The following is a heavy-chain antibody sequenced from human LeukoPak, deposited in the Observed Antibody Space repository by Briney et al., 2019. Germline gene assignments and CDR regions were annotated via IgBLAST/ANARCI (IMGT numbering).Heavy chain of an antibody. CDR1: GYSISSGYY. CDR3: ARDLSRDGCNR. CDR2: IYHSGST. Sequence: PSETLSLTCTVSGYSISSGYYWGWIRQPPGKGLEWIGSIYHSGSTYYNPSLKSRVTISLDTSKDQFSLKLSSVTAADTAMYYCARDLSRDGCNRWGQGTLVTASS. J-gene: IGHJ5*02. D-gene: IGHD5-24*01. V-gene: IGHV4-38-2*02.